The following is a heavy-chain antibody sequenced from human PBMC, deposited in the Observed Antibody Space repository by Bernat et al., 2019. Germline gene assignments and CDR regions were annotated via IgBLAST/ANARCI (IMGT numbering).Heavy chain of an antibody. CDR2: IYYSGST. J-gene: IGHJ4*02. Sequence: QVQLQESGPGLVKPSQTLSLTCTVSGGSISSGGYYWSWIRKHPGKGLEWIGYIYYSGSTYYNPSLKSRVTISVDTSKNQFSLKLSSVTAADTAVYYCARGGCSGGSCCYDYWGQGTLVTVSS. D-gene: IGHD2-15*01. V-gene: IGHV4-31*03. CDR3: ARGGCSGGSCCYDY. CDR1: GGSISSGGYY.